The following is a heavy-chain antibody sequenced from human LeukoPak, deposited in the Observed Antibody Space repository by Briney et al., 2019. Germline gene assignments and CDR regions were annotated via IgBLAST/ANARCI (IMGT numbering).Heavy chain of an antibody. D-gene: IGHD3-22*01. J-gene: IGHJ3*02. V-gene: IGHV4-31*03. CDR2: INYSGNT. Sequence: SETLSLTCTVSGGSISSGGYYWSWIRQHPGKGLEWIGYINYSGNTYYNPSLKSRVTISVDTSKNQFSLKLSSVTAADTAVYYCARDGDYYDSSGSVRAFDIWGQGTMVTVSS. CDR1: GGSISSGGYY. CDR3: ARDGDYYDSSGSVRAFDI.